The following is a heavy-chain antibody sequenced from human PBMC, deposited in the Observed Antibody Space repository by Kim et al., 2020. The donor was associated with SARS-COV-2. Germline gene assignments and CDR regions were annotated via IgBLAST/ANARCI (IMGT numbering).Heavy chain of an antibody. V-gene: IGHV5-51*01. Sequence: GESLKISCKGSGYSFTSYWIGWVRQMPGKGLEWMGIIYPGDSDTRYSPSFQGQVTISADKSISTAYLQWSSLKASDTAMYYCARLLHDFWSGYQAPIFDYWGQGTLVTVSS. CDR3: ARLLHDFWSGYQAPIFDY. CDR2: IYPGDSDT. J-gene: IGHJ4*02. CDR1: GYSFTSYW. D-gene: IGHD3-3*01.